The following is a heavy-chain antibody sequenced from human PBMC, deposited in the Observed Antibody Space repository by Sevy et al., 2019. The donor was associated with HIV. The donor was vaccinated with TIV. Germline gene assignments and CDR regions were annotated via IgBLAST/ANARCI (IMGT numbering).Heavy chain of an antibody. Sequence: ASVKVSCKASGYTFTGYYMHWVRQAPGQGLEWMGRINPNSGGTNYAQKFQGRVTMTRDTSISTAYMELGRLRSDDTAVYYCARTREWVVRGVIISDWFDPWDQGTLVTVSS. CDR1: GYTFTGYY. CDR2: INPNSGGT. D-gene: IGHD3-10*01. J-gene: IGHJ5*02. CDR3: ARTREWVVRGVIISDWFDP. V-gene: IGHV1-2*06.